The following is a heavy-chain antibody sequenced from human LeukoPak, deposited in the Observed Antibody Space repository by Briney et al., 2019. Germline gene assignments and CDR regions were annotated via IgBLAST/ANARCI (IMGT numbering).Heavy chain of an antibody. CDR2: ISGSGGST. CDR3: AKGESGYDSYFDY. V-gene: IGHV3-23*01. Sequence: GGSLRLSCAASGFTFRNYAMSWVRQAAGKGLEWVSAISGSGGSTYYADSMKGRFTISRDNFKNTLYLQMNSLRAEDTAVYYCAKGESGYDSYFDYWGQGTLVTVSS. J-gene: IGHJ4*02. CDR1: GFTFRNYA. D-gene: IGHD5-12*01.